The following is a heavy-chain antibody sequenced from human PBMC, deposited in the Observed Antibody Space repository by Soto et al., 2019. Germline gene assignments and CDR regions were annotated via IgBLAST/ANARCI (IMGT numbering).Heavy chain of an antibody. CDR2: IIPIFGTA. V-gene: IGHV1-69*12. CDR1: GGTFSSYA. CDR3: ARGSVNAYNFGYFDY. D-gene: IGHD3-10*01. Sequence: QVQLVQSGAEVKKPGSSVKVSCKASGGTFSSYAISWVRQAPGQGLEWMGGIIPIFGTANYAQKFQGRVTITADESKSTDDMELSSLRAEDTAVYYCARGSVNAYNFGYFDYWGQGTLVTVSS. J-gene: IGHJ4*02.